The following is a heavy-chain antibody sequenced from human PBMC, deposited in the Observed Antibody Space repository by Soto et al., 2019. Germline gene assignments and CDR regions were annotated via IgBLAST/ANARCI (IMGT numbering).Heavy chain of an antibody. V-gene: IGHV4-4*07. Sequence: QVQLQESGPGLVKPSETLSLTCTVSGDSISNYYWSWIRQPAGKGLEWIGRIYSSGSTNYSPSLKSRVTMSVDTSNNQFSLKLSSMTAADTAVYYCARGERSGSNYTIDYWGQGTLVTVSS. J-gene: IGHJ4*02. D-gene: IGHD3-10*01. CDR2: IYSSGST. CDR3: ARGERSGSNYTIDY. CDR1: GDSISNYY.